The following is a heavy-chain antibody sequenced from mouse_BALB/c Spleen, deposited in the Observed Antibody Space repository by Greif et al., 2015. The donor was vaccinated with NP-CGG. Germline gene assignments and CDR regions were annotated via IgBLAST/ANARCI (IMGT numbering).Heavy chain of an antibody. CDR3: AKTYGNYLTWFAY. J-gene: IGHJ3*01. V-gene: IGHV2-9*02. CDR2: IWAGGST. CDR1: GFSLTSYG. D-gene: IGHD2-1*01. Sequence: VMLVESGPGLVAPSQSLSITCTVSGFSLTSYGVHWVRQPPGKGLEWLGVIWAGGSTNYNSALMSRLSTSKDNSKSQVFLKMNSLQTDDTAMYYCAKTYGNYLTWFAYWGQGTLVTVSA.